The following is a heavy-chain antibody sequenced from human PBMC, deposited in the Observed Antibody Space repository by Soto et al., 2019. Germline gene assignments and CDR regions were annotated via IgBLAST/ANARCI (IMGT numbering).Heavy chain of an antibody. D-gene: IGHD5-18*01. V-gene: IGHV4-59*01. CDR1: GGSISNYY. J-gene: IGHJ4*02. Sequence: SETLSLTCTVSGGSISNYYWNWIRQSPGKGLEWIGYIYSSGSTHYNPSLQNRVTISIDTSKNQVSLNVNSVTAADTAVYYCTRDHPHSYGVYYFDYWGQGTPVTVSS. CDR3: TRDHPHSYGVYYFDY. CDR2: IYSSGST.